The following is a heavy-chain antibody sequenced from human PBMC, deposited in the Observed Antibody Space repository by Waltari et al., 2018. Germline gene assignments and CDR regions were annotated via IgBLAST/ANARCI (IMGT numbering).Heavy chain of an antibody. Sequence: QVQLQESGPGLVKPSETLSLTCPVSGGSISSYYWSWIRQPPGKGLEWIGYIYYSGSTNYNPSLKSRVTISVDTSKNQFSLKLSSVTAADTAVYYCARTAGYLVDYWGQGTLVTVSS. V-gene: IGHV4-59*01. CDR1: GGSISSYY. D-gene: IGHD5-18*01. CDR2: IYYSGST. J-gene: IGHJ4*02. CDR3: ARTAGYLVDY.